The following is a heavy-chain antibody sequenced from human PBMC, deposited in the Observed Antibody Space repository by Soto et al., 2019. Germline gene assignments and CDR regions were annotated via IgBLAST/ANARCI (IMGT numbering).Heavy chain of an antibody. Sequence: GASVKVSCKASGYTFTSYGISWVRQAPGQGLEWMGWISAYNGNTNYAQKLQGRVTMTTDTSTSTAYMELRSLRSDDTAVYYCASCVAVAGTSFMGYYYGMDVWGQGTTVTVSS. V-gene: IGHV1-18*01. CDR2: ISAYNGNT. CDR1: GYTFTSYG. J-gene: IGHJ6*02. D-gene: IGHD6-19*01. CDR3: ASCVAVAGTSFMGYYYGMDV.